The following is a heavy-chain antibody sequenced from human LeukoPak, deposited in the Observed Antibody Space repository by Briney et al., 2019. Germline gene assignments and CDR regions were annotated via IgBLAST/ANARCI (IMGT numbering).Heavy chain of an antibody. CDR2: IYYSGST. D-gene: IGHD3-16*02. CDR1: GGSISSRSYY. Sequence: SETLSLTCTVSGGSISSRSYYWGWIRQPPGKGLERIGGIYYSGSTYYNPSLQRRVTISVDTSKNQFSLKLSSVTAADTAVYYCARLTFGGVIVRTKYYFDYWGQGTLVTVSS. J-gene: IGHJ4*02. CDR3: ARLTFGGVIVRTKYYFDY. V-gene: IGHV4-39*01.